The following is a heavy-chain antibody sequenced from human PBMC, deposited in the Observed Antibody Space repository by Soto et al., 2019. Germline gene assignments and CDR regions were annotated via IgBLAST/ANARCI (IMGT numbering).Heavy chain of an antibody. V-gene: IGHV3-23*01. CDR2: ISDAGDTT. CDR3: ARDWGWALDY. CDR1: GFTFSSYA. J-gene: IGHJ4*02. Sequence: PGGSLRLSCAASGFTFSSYAVSWVRRAPGKGLEWVSSISDAGDTTYYADSVKGRFTISRDNWRDTLYLQMSALRVEDTAMYYCARDWGWALDYWGQGTLVTVSS. D-gene: IGHD3-16*01.